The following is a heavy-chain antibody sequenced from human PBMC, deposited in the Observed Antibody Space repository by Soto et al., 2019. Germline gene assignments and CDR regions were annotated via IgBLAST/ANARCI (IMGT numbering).Heavy chain of an antibody. CDR3: ARAVGSTWYLRWFDP. D-gene: IGHD6-13*01. CDR1: GDSICSSSYF. J-gene: IGHJ5*02. CDR2: IYHSGSA. V-gene: IGHV4-31*03. Sequence: PSETLSLTCTVSGDSICSSSYFWSWIRQHPGKGLEWIGYIYHSGSAFYNPSLKSRLTMSVDTSKNQFSLRLSSVTVADTAVYYCARAVGSTWYLRWFDPWGQGTPVTVSS.